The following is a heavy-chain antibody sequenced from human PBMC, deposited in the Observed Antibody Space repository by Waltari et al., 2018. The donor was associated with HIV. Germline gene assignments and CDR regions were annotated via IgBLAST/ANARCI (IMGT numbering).Heavy chain of an antibody. Sequence: EVQLVESGGGLVKPGGSLRLSCAASGFTFSSYSMNWVRQAPGKGLEWVASISSSSSYIYYADSVKGRLTITRDNAKNSLYLQMNSLRAEDTAVYYCARDGGNNWNYGYGMDVWGQGTTVTVSS. J-gene: IGHJ6*02. CDR2: ISSSSSYI. CDR1: GFTFSSYS. V-gene: IGHV3-21*01. D-gene: IGHD1-20*01. CDR3: ARDGGNNWNYGYGMDV.